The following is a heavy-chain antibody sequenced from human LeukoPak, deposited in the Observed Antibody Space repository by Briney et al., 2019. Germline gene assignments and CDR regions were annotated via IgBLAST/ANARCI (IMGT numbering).Heavy chain of an antibody. J-gene: IGHJ4*02. CDR2: ISGSGGST. Sequence: GGSLRLSCAASGFTFSSYAMSWVRQAPGKGLEWVSAISGSGGSTHYAVSVRGRFTISRDNSKNTLYLQMNSLRAEDMAVYYCAKSHLQIAAANFDYWGQGTLVAVSS. CDR1: GFTFSSYA. CDR3: AKSHLQIAAANFDY. V-gene: IGHV3-23*01. D-gene: IGHD6-13*01.